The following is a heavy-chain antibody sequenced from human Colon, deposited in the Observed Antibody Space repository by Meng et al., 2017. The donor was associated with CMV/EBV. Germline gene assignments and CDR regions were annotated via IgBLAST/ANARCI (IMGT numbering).Heavy chain of an antibody. CDR2: ISSSSSYI. D-gene: IGHD2-2*01. CDR3: AGRAIVVVPGYYYYYGMDV. V-gene: IGHV3-21*01. Sequence: GESLKISCAASGFTFSSYSMNWVRQAPGKGLEWVSSISSSSSYIYYADSVKGRFTISRDNAKNSLYLQMNSLRAEDTAVYYCAGRAIVVVPGYYYYYGMDVWGQGTTVT. J-gene: IGHJ6*02. CDR1: GFTFSSYS.